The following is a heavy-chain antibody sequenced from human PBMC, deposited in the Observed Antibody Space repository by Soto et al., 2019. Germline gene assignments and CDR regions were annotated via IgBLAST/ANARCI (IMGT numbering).Heavy chain of an antibody. CDR1: GGSFSGYY. J-gene: IGHJ4*02. CDR2: INHSGST. CDR3: DRGSPVATDY. V-gene: IGHV4-34*01. Sequence: PSETLSLTCAVYGGSFSGYYWSWIRQPPGKGLEWIGEINHSGSTYYNPSLKSRVTISVDRSKNQFSLKLSSVTAADTAVYYCDRGSPVATDYWGQGTLVTVSS. D-gene: IGHD2-21*02.